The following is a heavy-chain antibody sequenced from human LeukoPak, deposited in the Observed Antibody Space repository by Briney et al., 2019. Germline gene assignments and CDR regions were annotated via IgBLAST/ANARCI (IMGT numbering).Heavy chain of an antibody. V-gene: IGHV1-69*05. J-gene: IGHJ4*02. CDR2: IFPIFGTA. CDR1: GGTFSSYA. CDR3: ARAGDYYDSSGADY. D-gene: IGHD3-22*01. Sequence: GASVKVSCKASGGTFSSYAISWVRQAPGQGLEWMGGIFPIFGTANYAQKFQGRVTITTDESTSTAYMELSSLRSEDTAVYYCARAGDYYDSSGADYWGQGTLVTVSS.